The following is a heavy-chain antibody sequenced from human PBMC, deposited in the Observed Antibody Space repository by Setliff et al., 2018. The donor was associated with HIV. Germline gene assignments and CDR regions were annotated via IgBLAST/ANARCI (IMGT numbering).Heavy chain of an antibody. J-gene: IGHJ5*02. D-gene: IGHD3-22*01. V-gene: IGHV3-23*01. CDR2: ISGGGGST. Sequence: GGSLRLSCAASGFTFSYYAMSWVRQAPGKGLEWVSAISGGGGSTYYADSVKGRFTISRGNSKNTLYLQMNSLRAEDTALYYCAKERSPYDYDSSGYSWFDPWGQGTLVTVSS. CDR1: GFTFSYYA. CDR3: AKERSPYDYDSSGYSWFDP.